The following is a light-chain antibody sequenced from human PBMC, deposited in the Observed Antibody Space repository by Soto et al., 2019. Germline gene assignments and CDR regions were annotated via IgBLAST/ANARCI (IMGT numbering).Light chain of an antibody. J-gene: IGKJ2*01. CDR2: AAS. V-gene: IGKV1-27*01. CDR1: QGINNY. CDR3: QKYNSAPHT. Sequence: DIQMTQSPSSLSASVGDRVTITCRASQGINNYLAWYQQKPGKVPKLLIYAASTLPSGVPSRFSGSGSGTEFTLTISSQQPEDDATYYCQKYNSAPHTFGQGTKLEIK.